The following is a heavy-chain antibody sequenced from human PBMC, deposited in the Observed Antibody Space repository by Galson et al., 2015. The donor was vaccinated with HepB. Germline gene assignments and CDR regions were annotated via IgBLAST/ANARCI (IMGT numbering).Heavy chain of an antibody. D-gene: IGHD2-15*01. J-gene: IGHJ4*02. Sequence: QSGAEVKKPGESLKISCKGSGSLFTTYWIAWVRQMPGKGLEWMGMVYSGDSDATYSPSFEGHVTMSADKSTNTAYLQWSSLQASDTATYYCARRRGSWNFDFWGQGTLVNVFS. V-gene: IGHV5-51*01. CDR2: VYSGDSDA. CDR1: GSLFTTYW. CDR3: ARRRGSWNFDF.